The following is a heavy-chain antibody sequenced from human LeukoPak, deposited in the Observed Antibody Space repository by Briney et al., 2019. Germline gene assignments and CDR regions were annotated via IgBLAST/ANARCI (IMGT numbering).Heavy chain of an antibody. CDR3: AKATTSYGRTFDY. V-gene: IGHV3-23*01. CDR1: GFSFSNYA. CDR2: IRNSGDST. J-gene: IGHJ4*02. Sequence: PGGSLRLSCAASGFSFSNYAMSWVRQAPGEGLDWVSTIRNSGDSTYYADSVKGRFTIFRDNSKNMLYLQMNSLGADDTALYYCAKATTSYGRTFDYWGQGTLVTVSS. D-gene: IGHD2-2*01.